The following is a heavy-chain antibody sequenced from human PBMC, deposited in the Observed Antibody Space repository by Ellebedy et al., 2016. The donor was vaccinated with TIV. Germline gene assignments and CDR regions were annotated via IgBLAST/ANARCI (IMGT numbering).Heavy chain of an antibody. D-gene: IGHD3-10*01. CDR1: GFTFSSYS. CDR3: ATSTVARGSYSDY. Sequence: GGSLRLSCAASGFTFSSYSMNWVRQAPGKGLEWVSYISSSSSTIYSADSVKGRFTISRDNAKNSLYLQMNSLRDEDTAVYYRATSTVARGSYSDYWGQGTLVTVSS. J-gene: IGHJ4*02. CDR2: ISSSSSTI. V-gene: IGHV3-48*02.